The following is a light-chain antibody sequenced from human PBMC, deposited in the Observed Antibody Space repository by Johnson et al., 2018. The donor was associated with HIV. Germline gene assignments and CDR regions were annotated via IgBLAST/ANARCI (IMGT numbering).Light chain of an antibody. Sequence: QSILTQPPSVSAAPGQKVTVSCSGSSSNIGNNFVSCYQQVPGTAPKLLIYDTDKRPSGIPDRFSGSKSGTSATLGISGLQTGDEADYYCGTWDNSLSAGVVGSGTKVTVL. J-gene: IGLJ1*01. V-gene: IGLV1-51*01. CDR1: SSNIGNNF. CDR2: DTD. CDR3: GTWDNSLSAGV.